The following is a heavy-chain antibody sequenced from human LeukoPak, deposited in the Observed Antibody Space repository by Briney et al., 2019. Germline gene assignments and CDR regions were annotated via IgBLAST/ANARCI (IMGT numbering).Heavy chain of an antibody. Sequence: TSETLSLTCTVSGGSISSYYWSWIRQPPGKGLEWIGYIYYSGSTNYNPSLKSRVTISVDTSKNQFSLKLSSVTAADTAVYYCARGQQWLRHFDYWGQGTLVTVSS. CDR3: ARGQQWLRHFDY. CDR2: IYYSGST. J-gene: IGHJ4*02. D-gene: IGHD6-19*01. CDR1: GGSISSYY. V-gene: IGHV4-59*12.